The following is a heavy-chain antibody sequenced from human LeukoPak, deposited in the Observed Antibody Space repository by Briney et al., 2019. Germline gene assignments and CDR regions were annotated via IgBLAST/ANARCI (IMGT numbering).Heavy chain of an antibody. D-gene: IGHD2-2*01. Sequence: SETLSLTCTVSGGSISSSSYSWGWIRQPPGKGLEWIGSIYYSGSTYFNPSLKSRVTISVDTSKNQFSLKLSSVTAADTAVYYCARILPRLIVVVPAAIETIDYWDQGTLVTVSS. J-gene: IGHJ4*02. CDR1: GGSISSSSYS. CDR3: ARILPRLIVVVPAAIETIDY. CDR2: IYYSGST. V-gene: IGHV4-39*01.